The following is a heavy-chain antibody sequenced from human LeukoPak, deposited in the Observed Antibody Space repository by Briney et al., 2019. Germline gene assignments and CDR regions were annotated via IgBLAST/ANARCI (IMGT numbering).Heavy chain of an antibody. D-gene: IGHD6-13*01. CDR2: IYYSGST. J-gene: IGHJ4*02. CDR3: ARVTGYIIEDYFDY. V-gene: IGHV4-59*01. CDR1: GGSISSYY. Sequence: SETLSLTCTISGGSISSYYWSWIRQPLGKGLEWIGYIYYSGSTNYNPSLKSRVTISVETSKNQFSLKLSSVTAADTAVYYCARVTGYIIEDYFDYWGQGTLVTVSS.